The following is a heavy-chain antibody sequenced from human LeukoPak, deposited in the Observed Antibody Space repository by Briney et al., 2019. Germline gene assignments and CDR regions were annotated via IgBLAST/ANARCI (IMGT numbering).Heavy chain of an antibody. D-gene: IGHD3-22*01. CDR2: ISWNSGSI. CDR1: GFTFDDYA. CDR3: AKALEDDSSGRE. J-gene: IGHJ4*02. Sequence: PGGSLRLSCAASGFTFDDYAMHWVRQAPGKGLEWVSGISWNSGSIGYADSVKGRFTISRDNAKNSLYLQMNSLRAEDTALYYCAKALEDDSSGREWGQGALVTVSS. V-gene: IGHV3-9*01.